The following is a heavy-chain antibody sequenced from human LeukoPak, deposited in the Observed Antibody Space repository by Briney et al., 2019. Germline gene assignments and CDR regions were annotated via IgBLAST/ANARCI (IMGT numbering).Heavy chain of an antibody. CDR2: ISGSGGST. V-gene: IGHV3-23*01. CDR1: GFTFSSYA. D-gene: IGHD3-22*01. J-gene: IGHJ6*02. CDR3: ARNYYDSSGYWARHYYYGMDV. Sequence: GGSLRLSCAASGFTFSSYAMSRVRQAPGKGLGWVSAISGSGGSTYYADSVKGRFTISRDNSKNTLYLQMNSLRAEDTAVYYCARNYYDSSGYWARHYYYGMDVWGQGTTVTVSS.